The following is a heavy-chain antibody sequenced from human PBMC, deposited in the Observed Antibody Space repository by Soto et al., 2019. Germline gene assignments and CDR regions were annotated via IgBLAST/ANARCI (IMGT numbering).Heavy chain of an antibody. CDR1: GFTFSSYA. J-gene: IGHJ4*02. V-gene: IGHV3-23*01. D-gene: IGHD3-9*01. CDR2: ISGSGGST. Sequence: PGGSLRLSCAASGFTFSSYAMSWVRQAPGKGLEWVSAISGSGGSTYYADSVKGRFTISRDNSKNTLYLQMNSLRAEDTAVYYCAKEGHILTGYYGRIDYWGQGTLVTVSS. CDR3: AKEGHILTGYYGRIDY.